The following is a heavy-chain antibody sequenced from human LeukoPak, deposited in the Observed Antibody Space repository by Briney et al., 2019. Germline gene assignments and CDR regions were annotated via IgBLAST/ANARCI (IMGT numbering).Heavy chain of an antibody. CDR2: IYHSGST. V-gene: IGHV4-59*08. Sequence: QPSETLSLTCTVSGGSISSYYWSWIRQPPGKGLEWIGYIYHSGSTNYNPSLKSRVTMSVDTSKNQFSLKLSSVTAADTAVYYCAKAARVAVVRRDYFDYWGQGTLVTVSS. J-gene: IGHJ4*02. CDR1: GGSISSYY. CDR3: AKAARVAVVRRDYFDY. D-gene: IGHD6-19*01.